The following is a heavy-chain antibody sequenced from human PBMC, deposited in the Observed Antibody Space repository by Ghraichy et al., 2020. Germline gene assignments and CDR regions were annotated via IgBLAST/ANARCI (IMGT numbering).Heavy chain of an antibody. Sequence: GGSLNISCKGSGYSFTSYWIGWVRQMPGKGLEWMGIIYPGDSDTRYSPSFQGQVTISADKSISTAYLQWSSLKAADTAMYYCARGRTGTNGGCPACDIWGQGTMVTVSS. CDR3: ARGRTGTNGGCPACDI. J-gene: IGHJ3*02. V-gene: IGHV5-51*01. CDR1: GYSFTSYW. CDR2: IYPGDSDT. D-gene: IGHD1-7*01.